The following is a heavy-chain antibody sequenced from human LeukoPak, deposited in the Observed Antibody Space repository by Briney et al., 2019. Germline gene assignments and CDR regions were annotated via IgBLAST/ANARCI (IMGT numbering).Heavy chain of an antibody. CDR2: IYPGDSDT. J-gene: IGHJ4*02. CDR1: GYSFTSYW. CDR3: ARQRDYYDSSGYLVDS. Sequence: GESLKISCKGSGYSFTSYWIGWVRQMPGKGLEGMGIIYPGDSDTRYSPSFQGQVTISADKSISTAYLQWSSLKASDTAMYYCARQRDYYDSSGYLVDSWGQGTLDTVSS. V-gene: IGHV5-51*01. D-gene: IGHD3-22*01.